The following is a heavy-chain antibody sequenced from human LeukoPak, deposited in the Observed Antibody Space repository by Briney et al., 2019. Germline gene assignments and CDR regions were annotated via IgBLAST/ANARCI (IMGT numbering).Heavy chain of an antibody. CDR3: ARDDGSGSSPLDY. Sequence: GGPLRLSCAASGFTFSSYSMNWVGQAPGTGLERVSSISSSSSYTNYADSVKGRFTISRDNAKNSLYLQMNSLRAEDTAVYYCARDDGSGSSPLDYWGQGTLVTVSS. D-gene: IGHD3-10*01. V-gene: IGHV3-21*01. CDR1: GFTFSSYS. CDR2: ISSSSSYT. J-gene: IGHJ4*02.